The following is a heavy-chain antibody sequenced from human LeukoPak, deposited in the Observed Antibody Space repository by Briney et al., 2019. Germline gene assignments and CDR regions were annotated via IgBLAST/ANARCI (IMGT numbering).Heavy chain of an antibody. CDR2: IYYSGST. D-gene: IGHD2-15*01. V-gene: IGHV4-59*01. Sequence: TSETLSLTCTVSGGSISSYYWSWIRQPPGKGLEWIWYIYYSGSTNYNPSLKSRVTISVDTSKNQFSLKLSSVTAADTAVYYCARAPPDCSGGSCTLSGMDVWGQGTTVTVS. CDR3: ARAPPDCSGGSCTLSGMDV. J-gene: IGHJ6*02. CDR1: GGSISSYY.